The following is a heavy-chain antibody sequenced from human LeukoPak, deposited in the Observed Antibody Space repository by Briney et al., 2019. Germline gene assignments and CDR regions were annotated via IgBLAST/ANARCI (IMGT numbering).Heavy chain of an antibody. CDR1: GHSFTNYW. V-gene: IGHV5-51*01. D-gene: IGHD5-18*01. CDR3: ATSVDTAMASDY. Sequence: GEALMIPCKGSGHSFTNYWIGWVSQMPGKGLEWMGINYPGNSDTRYGPSFQGQVTIPADKSISTANLQWSSLKASDTALYYCATSVDTAMASDYWGQGTLVTVSS. CDR2: NYPGNSDT. J-gene: IGHJ4*02.